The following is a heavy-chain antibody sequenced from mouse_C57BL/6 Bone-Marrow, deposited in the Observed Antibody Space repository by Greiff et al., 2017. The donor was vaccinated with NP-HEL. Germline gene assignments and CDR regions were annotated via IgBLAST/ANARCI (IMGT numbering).Heavy chain of an antibody. D-gene: IGHD1-1*01. CDR2: IYPRSGNT. J-gene: IGHJ3*01. Sequence: QVQLQQSGAELARPGASVKLSCKASGYTFTSYGISWVKQRTGQGLEWIGEIYPRSGNTYYNEKFKGKATLTAGKSSSTAYMELRSLTSEDSAVYFCASGTTVVGGYWGQGTLVTVSA. CDR1: GYTFTSYG. V-gene: IGHV1-81*01. CDR3: ASGTTVVGGY.